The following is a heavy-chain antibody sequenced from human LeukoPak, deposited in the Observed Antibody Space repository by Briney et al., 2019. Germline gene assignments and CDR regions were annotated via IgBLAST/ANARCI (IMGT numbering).Heavy chain of an antibody. V-gene: IGHV3-33*01. D-gene: IGHD3-10*01. CDR2: IWYDGSNK. J-gene: IGHJ4*02. CDR1: GFTFSSYG. CDR3: ARDMVRGVIITRGFDY. Sequence: PGGSLRLSCAASGFTFSSYGMHWVRQAPGKGLEWVAVIWYDGSNKYYGDSVKGRFTISRDNSKNTLYLQMNSLRAEDTAVYYCARDMVRGVIITRGFDYWGQGTLVTVSS.